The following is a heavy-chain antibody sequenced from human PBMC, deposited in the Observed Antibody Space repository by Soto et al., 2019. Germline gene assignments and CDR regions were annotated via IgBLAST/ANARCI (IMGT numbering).Heavy chain of an antibody. CDR1: GFTFSSYA. J-gene: IGHJ4*02. D-gene: IGHD3-10*01. Sequence: GGSLRLSCAASGFTFSSYAMSWVRQAPGKGLEWVSAISGSGGSTYYADSVKGRFTISRDNSKNTLYLQMNSLRAEDTAVYYCAKDIDLGDMVRGVIYFDYWGQGTLVTVSS. CDR2: ISGSGGST. V-gene: IGHV3-23*01. CDR3: AKDIDLGDMVRGVIYFDY.